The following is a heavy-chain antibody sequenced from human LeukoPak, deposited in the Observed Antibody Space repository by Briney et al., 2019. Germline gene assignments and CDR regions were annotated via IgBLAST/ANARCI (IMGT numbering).Heavy chain of an antibody. CDR2: INSDGSDM. V-gene: IGHV3-74*01. J-gene: IGHJ6*02. CDR1: GFTLTAYW. CDR3: ARNEGYGMDV. Sequence: GGSLRLSCAASGFTLTAYWMHWVRQAPGKGLVWASYINSDGSDMNYADSVKGRFIISRDNAKSTLYLQMNSLRAEDTALYYCARNEGYGMDVWGQGTTVTVSS.